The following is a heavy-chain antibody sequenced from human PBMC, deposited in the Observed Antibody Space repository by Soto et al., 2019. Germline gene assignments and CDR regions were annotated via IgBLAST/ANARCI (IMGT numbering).Heavy chain of an antibody. CDR2: ISWNSGSI. V-gene: IGHV3-9*01. CDR1: GFTFDDYA. Sequence: EVQLVESGGGLVQPGRSLRLSCAASGFTFDDYAMHWVRQAPGKGLEWVSGISWNSGSIGYADSVKGRFTISRDNAKNSLYLQMNSLRAEDTALYYCANFLGYWGQGTLVTVSS. CDR3: ANFLGY. J-gene: IGHJ4*02.